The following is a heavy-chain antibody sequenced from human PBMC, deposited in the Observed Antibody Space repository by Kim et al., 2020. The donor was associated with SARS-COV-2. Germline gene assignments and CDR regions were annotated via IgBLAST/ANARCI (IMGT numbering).Heavy chain of an antibody. J-gene: IGHJ4*02. CDR3: ARERVAAAGRVFDY. V-gene: IGHV6-1*01. CDR2: TYYRSKWSN. CDR1: GDRVSSTSAV. Sequence: SQTLSLTCAISGDRVSSTSAVWNWIRQSPSRGLEWLGRTYYRSKWSNDYAVSVKSRITINPDTSKNQFSLQLNSVTPEDTAVYYCARERVAAAGRVFDYWGQGTLVTVSS. D-gene: IGHD6-13*01.